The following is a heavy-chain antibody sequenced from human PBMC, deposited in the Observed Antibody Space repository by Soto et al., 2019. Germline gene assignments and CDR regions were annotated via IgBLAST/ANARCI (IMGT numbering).Heavy chain of an antibody. D-gene: IGHD6-19*01. CDR3: ARMYSSGSGWLHT. V-gene: IGHV4-31*03. J-gene: IGHJ5*02. CDR2: FYSSGSI. Sequence: KPSETLSLTCFVSGYSITAGGYYCSWIRHHPGKGLAWIGSFYSSGSIIYNPSLRSRVSISGDTSSNQFSMSLTSVTAADTARYYCARMYSSGSGWLHTWGQGTLVTVSS. CDR1: GYSITAGGYY.